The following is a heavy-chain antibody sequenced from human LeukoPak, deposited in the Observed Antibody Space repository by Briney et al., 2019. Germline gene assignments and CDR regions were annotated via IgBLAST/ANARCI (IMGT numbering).Heavy chain of an antibody. J-gene: IGHJ4*02. V-gene: IGHV4-34*01. CDR1: GGYFSGYC. CDR2: INHSGST. CDR3: ARGRASYLY. Sequence: SETLCLTCAIFGGYFSGYCWSWIRQPPGKGLEWIGEINHSGSTNYNPSLKSRVTISVDTSKNQFSLKLSSVTAADTAVYYCARGRASYLYWGQGTLVIVSS.